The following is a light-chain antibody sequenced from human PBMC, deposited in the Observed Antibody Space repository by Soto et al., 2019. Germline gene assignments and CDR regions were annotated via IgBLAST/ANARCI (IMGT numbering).Light chain of an antibody. V-gene: IGKV1-9*01. J-gene: IGKJ2*01. CDR1: QGISSY. CDR3: QQLNSYPYT. CDR2: AAS. Sequence: DIPLAQSPSFLSASVGDRVTITCRASQGISSYLAWYQQKPGKAPKLLIYAASTLQSGVPSRFSGSGSGPEFTLTISSLQPEDFAAYYCQQLNSYPYTFGQGTKLEIK.